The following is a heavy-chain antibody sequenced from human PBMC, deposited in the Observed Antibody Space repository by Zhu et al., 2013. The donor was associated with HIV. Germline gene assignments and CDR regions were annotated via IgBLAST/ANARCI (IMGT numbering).Heavy chain of an antibody. Sequence: QVQLVQSGAEVKKPGASVELSCKASGYTFTTYYIHWVRQAPGQGLEWMGVINPSDGTRTYAQKLQGRVTMTRDTSTSTVYMALSSLRSEDTAVYYCARDVGREVAGTRGAASDIVGPRDNGHRLF. CDR1: GYTFTTYY. V-gene: IGHV1-46*04. J-gene: IGHJ3*02. CDR3: ARDVGREVAGTRGAASDI. D-gene: IGHD6-19*01. CDR2: INPSDGTR.